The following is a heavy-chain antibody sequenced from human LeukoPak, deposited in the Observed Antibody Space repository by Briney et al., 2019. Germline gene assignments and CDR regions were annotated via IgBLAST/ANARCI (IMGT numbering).Heavy chain of an antibody. V-gene: IGHV4-38-2*02. CDR2: IYHSGST. CDR3: ARVRRDLWLGAFDI. D-gene: IGHD6-19*01. CDR1: GDSISLSFYY. J-gene: IGHJ3*02. Sequence: SETLSLTCSVSGDSISLSFYYWGWIRQPPGKGLEWIGSIYHSGSTYYNPSLKSRVTISVDTSKNQFSLKLSSVTAADTAVYYCARVRRDLWLGAFDIWGQGTMVTVSS.